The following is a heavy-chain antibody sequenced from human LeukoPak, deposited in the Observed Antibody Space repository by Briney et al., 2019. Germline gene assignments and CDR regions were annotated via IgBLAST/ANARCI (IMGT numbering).Heavy chain of an antibody. Sequence: SETLSLTCTVSGASFSSSTYYWGWIRQPPGKGLEWIVSIYYSGSTYYNPSLKSRVTMSVDTSKNQFSLKLSSVTAADTAVYYCARHAGGISATGTRPFDYWGQETLVTVSS. D-gene: IGHD6-13*01. V-gene: IGHV4-39*01. CDR3: ARHAGGISATGTRPFDY. CDR1: GASFSSSTYY. J-gene: IGHJ4*02. CDR2: IYYSGST.